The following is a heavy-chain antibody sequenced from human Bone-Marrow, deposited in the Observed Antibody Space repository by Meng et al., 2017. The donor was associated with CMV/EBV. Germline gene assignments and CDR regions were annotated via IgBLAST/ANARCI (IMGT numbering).Heavy chain of an antibody. V-gene: IGHV1-2*02. CDR1: GYTFTAHY. CDR2: IHPHRGDT. J-gene: IGHJ6*02. D-gene: IGHD6-6*01. CDR3: ARDRSFGEQLRPYYYGMDV. Sequence: ASVKVSCKASGYTFTAHYFHWVRQAPGQGLEWMGWIHPHRGDTNYAQQFQGRVTLTRDTSINTGYMELSSLRSEDTAVYYCARDRSFGEQLRPYYYGMDVWGQGTTVTVSS.